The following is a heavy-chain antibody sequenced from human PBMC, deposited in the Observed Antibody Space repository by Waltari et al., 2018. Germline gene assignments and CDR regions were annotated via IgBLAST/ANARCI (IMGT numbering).Heavy chain of an antibody. CDR2: IYHVGST. D-gene: IGHD4-17*01. CDR1: GYSISSGYS. Sequence: QVQLQESGPGLVKPSETLSLTCTVSGYSISSGYSWGWVRQPPGKGLEWIGSIYHVGSTYYNPSLKSRVTISVDTSKNQFSLKLSSVTAADTAVYYCARDSTVTDWFDPWGQGTLVTVSS. CDR3: ARDSTVTDWFDP. J-gene: IGHJ5*02. V-gene: IGHV4-38-2*02.